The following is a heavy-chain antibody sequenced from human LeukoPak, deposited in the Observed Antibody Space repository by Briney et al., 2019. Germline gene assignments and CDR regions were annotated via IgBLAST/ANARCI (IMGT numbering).Heavy chain of an antibody. CDR2: FDPEDGET. Sequence: ASVKVSCKVSGYTLTELSMHWVRQAPGKGLEWMGGFDPEDGETIYAQKFQGRVTMTEDTSTDTAYMELSSLRSEDTAVYYCATPRYCSGGSCYSGGDRYNWFDPWGQGTLVTVSS. D-gene: IGHD2-15*01. V-gene: IGHV1-24*01. CDR3: ATPRYCSGGSCYSGGDRYNWFDP. J-gene: IGHJ5*02. CDR1: GYTLTELS.